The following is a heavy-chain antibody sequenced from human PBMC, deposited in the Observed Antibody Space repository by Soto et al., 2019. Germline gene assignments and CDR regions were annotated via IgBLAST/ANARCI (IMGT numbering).Heavy chain of an antibody. CDR3: AREEMATFGMDV. CDR1: GGTFNNYA. CDR2: IVPIFGTA. J-gene: IGHJ6*02. Sequence: QVQMVQSGAEVKKPGSSVNVTCKACGGTFNNYAISWVRQAPGRGLEWMGGIVPIFGTASDAQKFQGRVTITADESTSTAYMDLSSLRSEDTAVYCCAREEMATFGMDVWGQGLTVTVSS. V-gene: IGHV1-69*12.